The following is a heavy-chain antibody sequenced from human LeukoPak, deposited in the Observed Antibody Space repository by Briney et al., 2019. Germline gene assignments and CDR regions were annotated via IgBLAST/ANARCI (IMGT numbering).Heavy chain of an antibody. D-gene: IGHD3-3*01. CDR3: ARGAGLAPYYDFWSGYSTRNGFDP. J-gene: IGHJ5*02. CDR1: GYTFTSYD. CDR2: MNPNSGKT. Sequence: GASVKVSCKASGYTFTSYDINWVRQATGQGLEWMGWMNPNSGKTGYAQKFQGRVTMTRNTSISTAYMELSSLRSEDTAVYYCARGAGLAPYYDFWSGYSTRNGFDPWGQGTLVTVSS. V-gene: IGHV1-8*01.